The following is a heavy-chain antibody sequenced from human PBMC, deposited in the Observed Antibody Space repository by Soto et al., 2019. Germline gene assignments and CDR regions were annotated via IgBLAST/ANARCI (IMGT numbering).Heavy chain of an antibody. CDR3: ARDLTVVVTATPSYYYYGMDV. D-gene: IGHD2-21*02. CDR1: GCTFTGYY. Sequence: ASVKVSCKASGCTFTGYYMHWVRQAPGQGLEWMGWINPNSGGTNYAQKFQGRVTMTRDTSISTAYMELSRLRSDDTAVYYCARDLTVVVTATPSYYYYGMDVWGRGTTVTVSS. J-gene: IGHJ6*02. CDR2: INPNSGGT. V-gene: IGHV1-2*02.